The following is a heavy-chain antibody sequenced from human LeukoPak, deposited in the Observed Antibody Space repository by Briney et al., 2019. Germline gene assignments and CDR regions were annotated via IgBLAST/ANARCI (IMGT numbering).Heavy chain of an antibody. J-gene: IGHJ4*02. CDR1: GFTVSSNY. CDR3: ARIRVGYFDY. Sequence: SGGSLRLSCAAPGFTVSSNYMSWVRQAPGKGLEWGSVIYSGGSTYYADSVKGRFTISRDNSKNTLYLQMNSLRAQDTAVYYCARIRVGYFDYWGQGTLVTVSS. V-gene: IGHV3-66*02. CDR2: IYSGGST. D-gene: IGHD3-16*01.